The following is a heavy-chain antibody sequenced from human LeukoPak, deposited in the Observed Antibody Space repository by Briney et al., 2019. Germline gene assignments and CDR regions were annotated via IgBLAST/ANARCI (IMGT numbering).Heavy chain of an antibody. Sequence: SETLSLTCTVSGGSISGYYWSWIRQPPGKGLEWIAYIYYSGSTNYSPSLKSRVTISVDTSKKQFSLKLSSVTAADTAVYYCARVAYCGGDCYSFDYWGQGTLVTVSS. J-gene: IGHJ4*02. CDR2: IYYSGST. CDR1: GGSISGYY. D-gene: IGHD2-21*02. V-gene: IGHV4-59*01. CDR3: ARVAYCGGDCYSFDY.